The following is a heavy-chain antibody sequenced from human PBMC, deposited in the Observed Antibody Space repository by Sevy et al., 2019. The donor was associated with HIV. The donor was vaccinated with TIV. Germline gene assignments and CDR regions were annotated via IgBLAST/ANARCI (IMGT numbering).Heavy chain of an antibody. D-gene: IGHD1-26*01. CDR3: ANAYSGSYSHSYLYALDV. Sequence: GGSLRLSCIGSGFSFSYYGIHWVRQAPGKGLDWVALISHDGINEYYADSVKGRFTISRDKSKNTVYLEMTSLGNEDTAIYFCANAYSGSYSHSYLYALDVWGQGTTVTVSS. CDR1: GFSFSYYG. J-gene: IGHJ6*02. V-gene: IGHV3-30*18. CDR2: ISHDGINE.